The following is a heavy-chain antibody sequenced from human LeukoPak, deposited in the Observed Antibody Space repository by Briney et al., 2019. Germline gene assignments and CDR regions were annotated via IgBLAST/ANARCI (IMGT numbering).Heavy chain of an antibody. CDR3: ARGYYYGSGSSSPLDY. J-gene: IGHJ4*02. Sequence: GASVKASSKASGATFTSNATGGVRQAPGQGLEWRGRTIPILGIANYAQKFQGRVTITADKSTSTAYMELSSLRSEDTAVYYCARGYYYGSGSSSPLDYWGQGTLVTVSS. CDR1: GATFTSNA. CDR2: TIPILGIA. V-gene: IGHV1-69*04. D-gene: IGHD3-10*01.